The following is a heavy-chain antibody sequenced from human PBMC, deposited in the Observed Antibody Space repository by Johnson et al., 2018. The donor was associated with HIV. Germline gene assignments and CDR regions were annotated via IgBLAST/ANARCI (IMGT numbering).Heavy chain of an antibody. CDR1: GFTFSNYD. V-gene: IGHV3-13*01. D-gene: IGHD1-26*01. CDR2: IATTGDT. CDR3: ARGSYDGDAFDI. J-gene: IGHJ3*02. Sequence: LVESGGGLVQPGGSPRLSCAASGFTFSNYDMHWVRQPTGKRLEWVSGIATTGDTYYAGSVKGRFTISRENAKNSLYLQLNSLRAGDTALYYCARGSYDGDAFDIWGQGTMVTVSS.